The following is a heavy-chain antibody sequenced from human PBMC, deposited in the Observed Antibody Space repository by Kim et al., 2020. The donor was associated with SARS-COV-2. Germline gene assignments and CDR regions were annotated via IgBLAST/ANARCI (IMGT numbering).Heavy chain of an antibody. J-gene: IGHJ4*02. CDR2: FDPEDGET. Sequence: ASVKVSCKVSGYTLTELSMHWVRQAPGKGLEWMGGFDPEDGETIYAQKFQGRVTMTEDTSTDTAYMELSSLRSEDTAVYYCATLPFLYDILTGFSDYWGQGTLVTVSS. V-gene: IGHV1-24*01. CDR3: ATLPFLYDILTGFSDY. D-gene: IGHD3-9*01. CDR1: GYTLTELS.